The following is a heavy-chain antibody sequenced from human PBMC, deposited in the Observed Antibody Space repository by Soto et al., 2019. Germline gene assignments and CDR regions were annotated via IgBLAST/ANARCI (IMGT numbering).Heavy chain of an antibody. D-gene: IGHD5-12*01. CDR2: LSRGGGST. V-gene: IGHV3-23*01. CDR3: ARDGQYRTDVFDI. Sequence: PGGSLRPSCAASGFTYSSHGMSWVRQAPGKGLEWIAGLSRGGGSTYYADSVKGRFTISRDNSKNTLDLIMNSLRVEDTALYYCARDGQYRTDVFDIWGQGTMVTVSS. CDR1: GFTYSSHG. J-gene: IGHJ3*02.